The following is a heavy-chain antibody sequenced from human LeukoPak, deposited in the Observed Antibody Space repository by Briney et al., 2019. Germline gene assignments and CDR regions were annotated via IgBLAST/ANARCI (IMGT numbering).Heavy chain of an antibody. J-gene: IGHJ4*02. D-gene: IGHD6-19*01. V-gene: IGHV3-33*01. CDR2: IWYDGSNK. CDR3: VRGGIQVSGIDEIDY. CDR1: GFTFSSYG. Sequence: GRSLRLSCAASGFTFSSYGMHWVRQAPGKGLEWVAVIWYDGSNKYYADSVKGRFTISRENAKNSLYLQMNSLTAGDTAVYYCVRGGIQVSGIDEIDYWGQGTLVTVSS.